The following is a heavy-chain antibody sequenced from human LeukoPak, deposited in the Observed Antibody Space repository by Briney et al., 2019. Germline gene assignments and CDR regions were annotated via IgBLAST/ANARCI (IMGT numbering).Heavy chain of an antibody. V-gene: IGHV1-18*01. Sequence: GASVKVSCKASRYTFVNYGITWVRQAPGQGLEWMGWISVSSSNTNYARKFQGGVTMTTDTSTSTAYMELRSLRSDDTAVYYCARDSVSGWPHWYFDLWGRGTLVTVSS. CDR3: ARDSVSGWPHWYFDL. J-gene: IGHJ2*01. CDR2: ISVSSSNT. D-gene: IGHD6-19*01. CDR1: RYTFVNYG.